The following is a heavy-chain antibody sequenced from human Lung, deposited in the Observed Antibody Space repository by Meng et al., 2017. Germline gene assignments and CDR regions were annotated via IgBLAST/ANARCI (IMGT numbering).Heavy chain of an antibody. J-gene: IGHJ5*02. V-gene: IGHV4-39*01. CDR3: VRSSAWVRTGFDP. CDR1: VGSISTSGYY. Sequence: QPALQVAGPGLVKPAGSLPLTCSVSVGSISTSGYYWCWIRQPPGKGLEWIGSIGHGGFTYYTPSLKSRVAVSLDTSKSQFSLMLTSVTAADTAVYYCVRSSAWVRTGFDPWGQGTLVTVSS. D-gene: IGHD6-19*01. CDR2: IGHGGFT.